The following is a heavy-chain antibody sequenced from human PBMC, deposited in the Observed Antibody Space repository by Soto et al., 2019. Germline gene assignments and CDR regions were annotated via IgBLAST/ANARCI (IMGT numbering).Heavy chain of an antibody. J-gene: IGHJ4*02. Sequence: GGSLRLSCAASVFTFSRYGMHWVRQAPGKGLEWVAVISSDGSNKYYGDSVKGRFTISRDNSKNTLYPQLNSLRTEDTAVYYCARPYYYDSSGYLDYWGQGTLVTVSS. CDR1: VFTFSRYG. CDR2: ISSDGSNK. D-gene: IGHD3-22*01. V-gene: IGHV3-30*03. CDR3: ARPYYYDSSGYLDY.